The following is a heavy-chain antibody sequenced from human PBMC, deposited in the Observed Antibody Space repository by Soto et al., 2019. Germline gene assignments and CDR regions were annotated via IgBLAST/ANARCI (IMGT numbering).Heavy chain of an antibody. CDR2: IIPISDTT. CDR1: GGTFSSYA. CDR3: ARSQGSSTSLEIYYYYYYGMDV. D-gene: IGHD2-2*01. Sequence: QVQLVQSGAEVKKPGSSVKVSCKASGGTFSSYAISWVRQAPGQGLEWMGGIIPISDTTNYAQKFQGRVTITADESTSTAYMELSSLRSEDTGVYYCARSQGSSTSLEIYYYYYYGMDVWGSGTTFTVSS. V-gene: IGHV1-69*01. J-gene: IGHJ6*04.